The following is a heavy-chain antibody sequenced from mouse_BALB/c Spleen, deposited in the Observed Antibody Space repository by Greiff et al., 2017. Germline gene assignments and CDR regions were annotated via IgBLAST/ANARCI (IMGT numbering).Heavy chain of an antibody. CDR1: GFTFSDYG. V-gene: IGHV5-15*02. CDR3: ARDSYDYDGYYFDY. D-gene: IGHD2-4*01. Sequence: EVMLVESGGGLVQPGGSRKLSCAASGFTFSDYGMAWVRQAPGKGPEWVAFISNLAYSIYYADTVTGRFTISRENAKNTLYLEMSSLRSEDTAMYYCARDSYDYDGYYFDYWGQGTTLTVSS. CDR2: ISNLAYSI. J-gene: IGHJ2*01.